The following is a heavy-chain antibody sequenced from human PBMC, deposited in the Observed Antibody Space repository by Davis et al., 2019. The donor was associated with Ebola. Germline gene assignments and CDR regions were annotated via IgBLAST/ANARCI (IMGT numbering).Heavy chain of an antibody. D-gene: IGHD3-10*01. CDR2: IWPAGRSQ. J-gene: IGHJ4*02. Sequence: GESLKISCAASGFTFSTCVMHWVRQAPGKGLAWVALIWPAGRSQQYADPVQGRFSISRDNSKSTLYLQMNTLKVEDTAVYYCASGPSDYYSLPPQDYWGQGTRVTVSS. CDR3: ASGPSDYYSLPPQDY. CDR1: GFTFSTCV. V-gene: IGHV3-33*01.